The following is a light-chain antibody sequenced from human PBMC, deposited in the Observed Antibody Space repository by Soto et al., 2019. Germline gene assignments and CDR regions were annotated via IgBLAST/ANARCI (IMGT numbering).Light chain of an antibody. CDR2: GNN. J-gene: IGLJ2*01. V-gene: IGLV1-40*01. Sequence: QSALTQPPSVSAAPGQRVTFSCTGSSSNFGAGYDVHWYQQLPGTAPKLLIYGNNNRPSGVPDRFSGSKSGTSASLAITGLQAEDEADYYCQSYDSILSGVVFGGGTKLAVL. CDR3: QSYDSILSGVV. CDR1: SSNFGAGYD.